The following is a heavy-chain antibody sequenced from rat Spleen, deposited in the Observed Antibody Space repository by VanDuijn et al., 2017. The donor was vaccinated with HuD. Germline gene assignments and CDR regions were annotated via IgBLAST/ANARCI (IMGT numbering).Heavy chain of an antibody. CDR3: ARLTFYGYGYYFDY. V-gene: IGHV5-58*01. CDR2: INMDGGGT. Sequence: EVHLVETGGGLVQPGRSLKLSCVASGFSFSSSWMYWVRQAPGKGLEWVSSINMDGGGTYYPDSVKGRFTVSRDNAKSSLYLQMDSLRSEDTATYYCARLTFYGYGYYFDYWGQGVMVTVSS. CDR1: GFSFSSSW. D-gene: IGHD1-7*01. J-gene: IGHJ2*01.